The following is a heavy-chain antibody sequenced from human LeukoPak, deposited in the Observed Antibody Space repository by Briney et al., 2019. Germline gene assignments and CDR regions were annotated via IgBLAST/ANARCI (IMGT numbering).Heavy chain of an antibody. D-gene: IGHD5-18*01. CDR1: GFTFSSYG. J-gene: IGHJ6*02. CDR2: ISYDGSNK. Sequence: GGSLTLSCAASGFTFSSYGMHWVRQAPGKGLEWVAVISYDGSNKYYADSVKGRFTISRDNSKNTLYLQMNSLRAEDTAVYYCAKELQQDTAMVLYYYYYGMDVWGQGTTVTVSS. CDR3: AKELQQDTAMVLYYYYYGMDV. V-gene: IGHV3-30*18.